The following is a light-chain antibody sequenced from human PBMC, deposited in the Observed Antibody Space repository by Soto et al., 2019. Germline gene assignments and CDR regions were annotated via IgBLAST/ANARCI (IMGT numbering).Light chain of an antibody. J-gene: IGLJ2*01. V-gene: IGLV2-14*01. CDR3: SSFTTTTTLVV. Sequence: QSALAQPASVSGSPGQSITISCTGTSSDVGSYNYVSWYQQHPGKAPKLIIYEVSYRPSGVSNRFSGSKSGNTASLTISGLQAEDEADYYCSSFTTTTTLVVFGRGTKLTVL. CDR2: EVS. CDR1: SSDVGSYNY.